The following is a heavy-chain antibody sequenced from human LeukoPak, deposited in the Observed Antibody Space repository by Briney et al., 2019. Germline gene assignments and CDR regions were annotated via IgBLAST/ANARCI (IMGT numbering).Heavy chain of an antibody. CDR3: ARLRGYSYGLDY. Sequence: GGSLRLSCAASGFSFSDHYMSWIRQAPGKGLEWVSYISSSRSFTNYADSVKGRFTISRDTAKNSLYLQMNSLRAEDTAVYYCARLRGYSYGLDYWGQGTLVSVSS. CDR2: ISSSRSFT. CDR1: GFSFSDHY. J-gene: IGHJ4*02. V-gene: IGHV3-11*03. D-gene: IGHD5-18*01.